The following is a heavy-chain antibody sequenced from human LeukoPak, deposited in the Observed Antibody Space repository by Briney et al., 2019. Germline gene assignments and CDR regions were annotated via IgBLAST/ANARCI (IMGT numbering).Heavy chain of an antibody. CDR3: ARHRYYYDSSGYYYQP. D-gene: IGHD3-22*01. Sequence: SETLSLTCTVSGASISSYYWSWIRQPPGKGLEWIGYIYYSGSTNYNPSLKSRVTISVDTSKNQFSLRLSSVTATCGAVYYCARHRYYYDSSGYYYQPWGQGTLVTVSS. V-gene: IGHV4-59*01. CDR1: GASISSYY. CDR2: IYYSGST. J-gene: IGHJ5*02.